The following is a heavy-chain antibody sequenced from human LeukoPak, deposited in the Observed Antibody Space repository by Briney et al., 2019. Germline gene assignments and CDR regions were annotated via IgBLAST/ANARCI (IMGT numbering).Heavy chain of an antibody. CDR3: ARDRAYCYGSGSYDY. CDR1: GYTFTSYG. Sequence: ASVKVSCKASGYTFTSYGISWVRQAPGQGLEWMGWISAYNGNTNYAQKLQGRVTMTTDTSTSTAYMELRSLRSDDTAVYYCARDRAYCYGSGSYDYWGQGTLVTVSS. D-gene: IGHD3-10*01. J-gene: IGHJ4*02. CDR2: ISAYNGNT. V-gene: IGHV1-18*01.